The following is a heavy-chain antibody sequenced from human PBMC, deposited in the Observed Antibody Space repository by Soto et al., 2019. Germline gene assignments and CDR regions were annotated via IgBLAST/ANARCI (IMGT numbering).Heavy chain of an antibody. CDR1: GFTLSDYW. V-gene: IGHV3-74*01. D-gene: IGHD2-15*01. CDR2: ISGDGGST. Sequence: PGGSLRLSCAASGFTLSDYWMHWVRQVPGKGLVWVSPISGDGGSTNYADSVKGRFTISRDNSKNTLYLQMNSLRAEDTAVYYCAKWVVVVAATPDAFDIWGQGTMVTVSS. CDR3: AKWVVVVAATPDAFDI. J-gene: IGHJ3*02.